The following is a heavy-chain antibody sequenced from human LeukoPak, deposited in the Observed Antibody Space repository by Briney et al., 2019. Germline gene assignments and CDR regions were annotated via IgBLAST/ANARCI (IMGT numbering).Heavy chain of an antibody. CDR1: GFTFSNYA. Sequence: QPGGSLRLSCAASGFTFSNYATSWVRQAPGKGLEWVSAISGSGGRTYYADSVKGRFIISRDNSKNTLYLQMNSLRAEETAVYYCAKVDGSGSYLDYWGQGTLVTVSS. CDR3: AKVDGSGSYLDY. V-gene: IGHV3-23*01. CDR2: ISGSGGRT. J-gene: IGHJ4*02. D-gene: IGHD3-10*01.